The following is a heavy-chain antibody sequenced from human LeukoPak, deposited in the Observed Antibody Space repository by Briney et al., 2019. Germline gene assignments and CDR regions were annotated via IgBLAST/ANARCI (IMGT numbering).Heavy chain of an antibody. CDR2: IYTSGST. J-gene: IGHJ3*02. V-gene: IGHV4-4*09. Sequence: SETLSLTGTVSGGSISSYYWSWIRQPPGKGLEWIGYIYTSGSTNYNPSLKSRVTISVDTSKNQFSLKLSYVTAADTAVYYCARHVRVGGYRFRTDAFDIWGQGTMVTVSS. CDR1: GGSISSYY. CDR3: ARHVRVGGYRFRTDAFDI. D-gene: IGHD5-12*01.